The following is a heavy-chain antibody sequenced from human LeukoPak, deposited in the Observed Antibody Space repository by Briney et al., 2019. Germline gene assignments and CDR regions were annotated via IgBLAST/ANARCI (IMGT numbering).Heavy chain of an antibody. CDR3: ARDRGSGWYNWFDP. CDR2: INTNGRT. V-gene: IGHV4-4*09. Sequence: SETLSLTCAVSGGSIRDYQWSWIRQPPGKGLEWIGHINTNGRTDYNPSLRSRLTFSVDTSRDQFSLKLSSVTAADTAMYYCARDRGSGWYNWFDPWGQGTLVTVSS. J-gene: IGHJ5*02. D-gene: IGHD6-19*01. CDR1: GGSIRDYQ.